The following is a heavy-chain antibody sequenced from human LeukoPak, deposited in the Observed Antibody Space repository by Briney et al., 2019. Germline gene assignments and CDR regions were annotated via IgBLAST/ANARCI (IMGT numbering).Heavy chain of an antibody. V-gene: IGHV3-30-3*01. CDR3: VRDFDAYFDY. J-gene: IGHJ4*02. CDR2: ISYDGSNK. Sequence: GRSLRLSCAASGFTFSSYAMHWVRQAPGKGLEWVAVISYDGSNKYYADSVKGRFTISRDNSKNTLYLQMNSLRAEDTAVYYCVRDFDAYFDYWGQGTLVTVSS. CDR1: GFTFSSYA.